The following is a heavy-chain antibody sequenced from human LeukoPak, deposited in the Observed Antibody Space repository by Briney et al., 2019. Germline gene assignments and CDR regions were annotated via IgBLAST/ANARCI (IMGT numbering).Heavy chain of an antibody. D-gene: IGHD1-14*01. V-gene: IGHV4-30-2*01. CDR2: IYHSGST. Sequence: SQTLSLTCAVSGDSISSGDYSWSWIRQPPGRALEWIGYIYHSGSTSYNPSLKSRVTISVDRSTNQFSLKLSSVTAADTAVYYCARGYQPLDWFDPWGQGTLVTVSS. CDR3: ARGYQPLDWFDP. J-gene: IGHJ5*02. CDR1: GDSISSGDYS.